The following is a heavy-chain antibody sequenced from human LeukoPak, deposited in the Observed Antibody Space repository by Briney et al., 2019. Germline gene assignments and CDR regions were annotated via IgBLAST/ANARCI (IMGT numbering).Heavy chain of an antibody. Sequence: SETLSLTCTDSGGSISSGDYYWSWIRQPPGKGLEWIGYIYYSGSTYYNPSLKSRVTISVDTSKNQFSLKLSSVTAADTAVYYCARAGIVVVPAATDYFDYWGQGTLVTVSS. CDR1: GGSISSGDYY. J-gene: IGHJ4*02. CDR2: IYYSGST. D-gene: IGHD2-2*01. CDR3: ARAGIVVVPAATDYFDY. V-gene: IGHV4-30-4*08.